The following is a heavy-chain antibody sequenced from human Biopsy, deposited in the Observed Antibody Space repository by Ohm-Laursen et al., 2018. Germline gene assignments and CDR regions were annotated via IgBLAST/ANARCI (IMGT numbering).Heavy chain of an antibody. CDR2: ISGSGGRT. CDR3: AKEVFSAVGTSGFDP. Sequence: SLTLSRAASGFTFSNYAMSWVRQAPGKGLEWVSGISGSGGRTYYAESMKGRFTVSRDNSKKTVYLQMKSLRAEDTAVYYCAKEVFSAVGTSGFDPWGQGTLVTVSS. D-gene: IGHD1/OR15-1a*01. J-gene: IGHJ5*02. CDR1: GFTFSNYA. V-gene: IGHV3-23*01.